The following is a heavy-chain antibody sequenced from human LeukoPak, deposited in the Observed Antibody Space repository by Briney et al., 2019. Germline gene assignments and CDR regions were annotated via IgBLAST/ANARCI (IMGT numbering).Heavy chain of an antibody. CDR3: AREAVTIFGVVRTQTTKLPHRFDP. CDR2: IITIFGTA. D-gene: IGHD3-3*01. J-gene: IGHJ5*02. CDR1: GGTFSSYA. V-gene: IGHV1-69*01. Sequence: ASVKVSCKTSGGTFSSYAISWVRQAPGQGLEWMGGIITIFGTAKYAQKFQGRVTITADESTTTAYMELSSLRSEDTAVYYCAREAVTIFGVVRTQTTKLPHRFDPWGQGTLVTVSS.